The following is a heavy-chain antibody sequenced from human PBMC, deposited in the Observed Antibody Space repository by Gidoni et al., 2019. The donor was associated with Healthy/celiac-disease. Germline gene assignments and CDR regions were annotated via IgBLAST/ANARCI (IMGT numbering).Heavy chain of an antibody. V-gene: IGHV5-51*03. D-gene: IGHD6-13*01. CDR2: IYPGDSDT. CDR1: GYSFTSYW. J-gene: IGHJ6*03. CDR3: ARRKGGRIAATWRRTGAGDYYYYYMDV. Sequence: EVQLVQSGAEVKQPGESLKISCKGSGYSFTSYWSGWVRQMPGKGLEWMGIIYPGDSDTRYSPSFQGQVTISADKSISTAYLQWSSLKASDTAMYYCARRKGGRIAATWRRTGAGDYYYYYMDVWGKGTTVTVSS.